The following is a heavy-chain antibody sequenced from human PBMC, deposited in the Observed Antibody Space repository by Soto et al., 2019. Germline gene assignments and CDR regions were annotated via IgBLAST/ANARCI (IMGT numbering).Heavy chain of an antibody. CDR1: CGSFSGYY. CDR3: ARRRDVVVPAATSGFSWFDP. D-gene: IGHD2-2*01. CDR2: INHSGST. V-gene: IGHV4-34*01. J-gene: IGHJ5*02. Sequence: PSETLSLTCAVYCGSFSGYYWSWIRQPPGKGLEWIGEINHSGSTNYNPSLKSRVTISVDTSKNQFSLKLSSVTAADTAVYYCARRRDVVVPAATSGFSWFDPWGQGTLVTVSS.